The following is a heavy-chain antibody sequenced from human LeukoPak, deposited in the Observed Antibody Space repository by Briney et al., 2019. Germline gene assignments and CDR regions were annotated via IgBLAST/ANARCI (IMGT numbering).Heavy chain of an antibody. V-gene: IGHV1-8*01. CDR3: ARADYYGSGNYRYYYMDV. Sequence: ASVKVSCKASGYTFTSYDINWVRQATGQGLEWMGWMNPNSGNTGYAQKFQGRVTMTRNTSISTAYMELSSLRSEDTAVYYCARADYYGSGNYRYYYMDVWGKGTTVTVSS. J-gene: IGHJ6*03. D-gene: IGHD3-10*01. CDR2: MNPNSGNT. CDR1: GYTFTSYD.